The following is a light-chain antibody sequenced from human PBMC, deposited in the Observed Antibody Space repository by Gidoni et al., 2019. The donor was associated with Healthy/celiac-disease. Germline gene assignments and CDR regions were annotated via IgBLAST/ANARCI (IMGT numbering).Light chain of an antibody. CDR1: QSVSSY. CDR3: RQRGNWPPT. CDR2: DAS. J-gene: IGKJ1*01. Sequence: EVVLTQSPATLSLSPGERAILSCRASQSVSSYLAWYQQKPGQAPRLLIYDASNRATGIPARFRGSGSGTDFTLTISSLEPEDFAVYYCRQRGNWPPTFGQGTKVEIK. V-gene: IGKV3-11*01.